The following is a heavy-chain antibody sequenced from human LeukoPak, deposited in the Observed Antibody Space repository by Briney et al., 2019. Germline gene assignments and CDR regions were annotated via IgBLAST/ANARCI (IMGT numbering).Heavy chain of an antibody. CDR2: NYRSGST. CDR3: ARAGAAFDY. V-gene: IGHV4-30-2*01. J-gene: IGHJ4*02. CDR1: GGSISSGGYS. D-gene: IGHD2-8*02. Sequence: PSQTLSLTCAVSGGSISSGGYSWSWIRQPPGKGLEWIGYNYRSGSTYYNPSLKSRVTISVDRSKDQFSLKLSSVTAADTAVYYCARAGAAFDYWGQGTLVTVSS.